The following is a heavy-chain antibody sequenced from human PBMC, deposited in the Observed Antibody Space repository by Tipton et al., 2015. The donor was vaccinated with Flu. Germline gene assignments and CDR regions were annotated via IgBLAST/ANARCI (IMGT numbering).Heavy chain of an antibody. CDR2: IYYSGST. Sequence: TLSLTCTVSGGSIISGGYSWNWIRQHPGKGLEWTGNIYYSGSTYYNPSLKSRILISIDTSKNQFSLRLSSVTAADTAVYYCASSIYYGSGRSLDYWGQGALVTVSS. V-gene: IGHV4-31*03. CDR1: GGSIISGGYS. CDR3: ASSIYYGSGRSLDY. J-gene: IGHJ4*02. D-gene: IGHD3-10*01.